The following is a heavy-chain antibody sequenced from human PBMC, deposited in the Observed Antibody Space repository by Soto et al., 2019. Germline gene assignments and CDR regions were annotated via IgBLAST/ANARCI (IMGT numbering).Heavy chain of an antibody. CDR3: AKSPMVRGVILFDY. CDR1: GFTFSSYG. V-gene: IGHV3-30*18. J-gene: IGHJ4*02. D-gene: IGHD3-10*01. Sequence: QVQLVESGGGVVQPGRSLRLSCAASGFTFSSYGMHWVRQAPGKGLEWVAVISYDGSNKYYADSVKGRFTISRDNSKNTLYLQMNRLRAEDTAVYYCAKSPMVRGVILFDYWGQGTLVTVSS. CDR2: ISYDGSNK.